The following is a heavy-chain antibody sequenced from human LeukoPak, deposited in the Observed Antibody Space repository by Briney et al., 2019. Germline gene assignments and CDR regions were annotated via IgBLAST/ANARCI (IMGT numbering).Heavy chain of an antibody. V-gene: IGHV3-15*01. CDR1: GFTFSNAW. Sequence: PGGSLRLSCAASGFTFSNAWMSWVRQAPGKGLEWVGRIKSKTGGGTADYTAPVKGRFTVSRDDSKNTLYLQMYSLKTEDTAVYYCTTVSTVTYGYWGQGTLVTVSS. CDR2: IKSKTGGGTA. J-gene: IGHJ4*02. CDR3: TTVSTVTYGY. D-gene: IGHD4-17*01.